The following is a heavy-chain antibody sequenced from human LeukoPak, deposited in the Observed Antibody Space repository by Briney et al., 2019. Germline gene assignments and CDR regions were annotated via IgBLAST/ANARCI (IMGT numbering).Heavy chain of an antibody. V-gene: IGHV3-23*01. CDR3: AKLGTGYSSSWYEATNFDY. CDR2: ISDSGGST. CDR1: GFTFSSYA. D-gene: IGHD6-13*01. Sequence: GGSLRLSCAASGFTFSSYAMSWVRQAPGKGLEWVSAISDSGGSTYYADSVKGRFTISRDNSKNTLYLQMNSLRAEDTAVYYCAKLGTGYSSSWYEATNFDYWGQGTLVTVSS. J-gene: IGHJ4*02.